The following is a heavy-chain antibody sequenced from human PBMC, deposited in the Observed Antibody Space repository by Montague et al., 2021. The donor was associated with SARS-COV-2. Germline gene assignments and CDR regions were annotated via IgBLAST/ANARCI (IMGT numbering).Heavy chain of an antibody. CDR3: ARVTVFSRSSFGEYSFDF. CDR2: FYTTGVT. J-gene: IGHJ5*01. CDR1: GDSITNYY. V-gene: IGHV4-4*07. Sequence: SETLSLTCTVSGDSITNYYWSWIRQPPGKGLEWIGCFYTTGVTNYNPSLKSRVTMSIDTSKNQFSLKLSSVTAADTAVYYCARVTVFSRSSFGEYSFDFWGRGTLVTVSS. D-gene: IGHD2/OR15-2a*01.